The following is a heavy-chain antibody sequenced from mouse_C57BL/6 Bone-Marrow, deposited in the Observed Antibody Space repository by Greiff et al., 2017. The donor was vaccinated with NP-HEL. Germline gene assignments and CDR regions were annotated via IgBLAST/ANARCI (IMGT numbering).Heavy chain of an antibody. CDR1: GYTFTSYD. CDR3: AKGTAQTLYAMDY. D-gene: IGHD3-2*02. Sequence: QVQLQQSGPELVKPGASVKLSCKASGYTFTSYDINWVKQRPGQGLEWIGWIYPRDGSTKYNEKFKGKATLTVDTSSSTAYMELHSLTSEDSAVYFCAKGTAQTLYAMDYWGQGTSVTVSS. CDR2: IYPRDGST. J-gene: IGHJ4*01. V-gene: IGHV1-85*01.